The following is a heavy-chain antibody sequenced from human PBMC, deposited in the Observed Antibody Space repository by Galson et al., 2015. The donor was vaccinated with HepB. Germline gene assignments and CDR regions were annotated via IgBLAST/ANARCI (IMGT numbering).Heavy chain of an antibody. V-gene: IGHV4-34*01. D-gene: IGHD6-13*01. CDR2: INHSGST. CDR1: GGSFSGYY. J-gene: IGHJ4*02. CDR3: ARGSGYSSSWYNY. Sequence: ETLSLTCAVYGGSFSGYYWSWIRQPPGKGLEWIGEINHSGSTNYNPSLKSRVTISVDTSKNQFSLKLSSVTAADTAVYYCARGSGYSSSWYNYWGQGTLVTVSS.